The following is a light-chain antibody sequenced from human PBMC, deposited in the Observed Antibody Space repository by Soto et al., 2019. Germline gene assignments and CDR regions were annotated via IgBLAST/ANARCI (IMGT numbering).Light chain of an antibody. J-gene: IGLJ2*01. Sequence: QSVLTQPPSASGTPGQRVTVSCSGTYSNIGINDVHWYRQLSGTAPQILIYDTSQRATGVPDRFSGSRSGTSAPLVISGLQTEDEADYHCAAWDDSLNGPAFGGGTKVTVL. V-gene: IGLV1-44*01. CDR1: YSNIGIND. CDR2: DTS. CDR3: AAWDDSLNGPA.